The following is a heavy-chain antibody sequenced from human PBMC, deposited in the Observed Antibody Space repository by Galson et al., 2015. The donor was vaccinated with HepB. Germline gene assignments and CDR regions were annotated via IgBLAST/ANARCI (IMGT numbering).Heavy chain of an antibody. J-gene: IGHJ6*03. Sequence: SLRLSCAASGFTFGDYAMSWFRQAPGKGLEWVGFIRSKAYGGTTEYAASVKGRFTISRDDSKSIAYLQMNSLKTEDTAVYYCTRDRPCGGDCYPYYYYYMDVWAKGPRSPSP. CDR3: TRDRPCGGDCYPYYYYYMDV. D-gene: IGHD2-21*01. CDR1: GFTFGDYA. CDR2: IRSKAYGGTT. V-gene: IGHV3-49*03.